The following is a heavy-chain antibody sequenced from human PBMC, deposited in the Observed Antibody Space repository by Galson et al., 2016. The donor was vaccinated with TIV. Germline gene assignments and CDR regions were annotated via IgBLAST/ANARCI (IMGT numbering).Heavy chain of an antibody. CDR3: SRGNCNYGMGGAMDV. J-gene: IGHJ6*02. V-gene: IGHV6-1*01. Sequence: CAISGDSVSGKTAAWNWVRQSPSRGLEWLGRTYYTSKWNTDYAVSVKGRIIIRPDTSMNQVSLQLSSVIPDDTAVYYCSRGNCNYGMGGAMDVWGRGTTVTVSS. CDR1: GDSVSGKTAA. CDR2: TYYTSKWNT. D-gene: IGHD1-7*01.